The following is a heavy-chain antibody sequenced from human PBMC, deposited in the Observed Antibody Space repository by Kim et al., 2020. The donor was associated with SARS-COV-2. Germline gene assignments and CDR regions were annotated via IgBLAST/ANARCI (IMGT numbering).Heavy chain of an antibody. V-gene: IGHV3-23*01. CDR3: AKLVVGGTASDY. D-gene: IGHD1-26*01. J-gene: IGHJ4*02. Sequence: YSADSVRGRFTISRDNSKNTVYLQMNSLRAEDTAIYYCAKLVVGGTASDYWGQGTLVTVSS.